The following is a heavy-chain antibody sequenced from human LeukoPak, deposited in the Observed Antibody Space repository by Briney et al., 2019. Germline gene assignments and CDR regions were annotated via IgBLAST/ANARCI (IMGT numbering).Heavy chain of an antibody. CDR3: ARDRVDSSGYYYYYGIDV. D-gene: IGHD3-22*01. CDR1: GGSISSYY. V-gene: IGHV4-4*07. J-gene: IGHJ6*02. Sequence: SETLSLTCTVSGGSISSYYWSWIRQPAGKGLEWIGRFYTSGSTSYNPSLKSRLTMSADTSKNQFSLKLRSVTAADTAVYYCARDRVDSSGYYYYYGIDVWGQGTTVTVSS. CDR2: FYTSGST.